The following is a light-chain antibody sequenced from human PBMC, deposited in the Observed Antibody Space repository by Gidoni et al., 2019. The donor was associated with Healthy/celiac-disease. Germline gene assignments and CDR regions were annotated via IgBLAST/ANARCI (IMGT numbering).Light chain of an antibody. CDR2: AAS. J-gene: IGKJ4*01. CDR1: QSISSY. Sequence: DIQMTQSPSSLSASVGDRVTITCRASQSISSYLNCYQQKPGKAPKLLIYAASRLQSGVPSRFSGSGSGTDFTLTISSLQHEDFATYYCQQSYSTLTFGGGTKVEIK. V-gene: IGKV1-39*01. CDR3: QQSYSTLT.